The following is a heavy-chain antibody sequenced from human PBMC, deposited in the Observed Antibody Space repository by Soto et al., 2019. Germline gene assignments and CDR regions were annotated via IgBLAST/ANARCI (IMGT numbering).Heavy chain of an antibody. V-gene: IGHV1-46*01. CDR2: INPSGGST. Sequence: ASVKVSCKASGYTFTSYYMHWVRQAPGQGLEWMGIINPSGGSTSYAQKFQGWVTMTRDTSISTAYMELSRLRSDDTAVYYCARAKMYSSSWYVTPHFDYWGQGTLVTVSS. D-gene: IGHD6-13*01. CDR3: ARAKMYSSSWYVTPHFDY. CDR1: GYTFTSYY. J-gene: IGHJ4*02.